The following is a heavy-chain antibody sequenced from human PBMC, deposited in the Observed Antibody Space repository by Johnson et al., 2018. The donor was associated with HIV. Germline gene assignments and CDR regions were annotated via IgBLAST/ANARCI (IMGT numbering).Heavy chain of an antibody. CDR2: ISYDGSNK. D-gene: IGHD2-15*01. V-gene: IGHV3-30*18. Sequence: QVQLVESGGGVVQPGRSLRLSCAASGFTFSSYWMSWVRQAPGKGLEWVAVISYDGSNKYYADSVKGRFTISRDNSKNTLYLQMNSLRAEDTAVYYCAKIMSKWSVDDDAFDVWGQGTMVTVSS. CDR3: AKIMSKWSVDDDAFDV. J-gene: IGHJ3*01. CDR1: GFTFSSYW.